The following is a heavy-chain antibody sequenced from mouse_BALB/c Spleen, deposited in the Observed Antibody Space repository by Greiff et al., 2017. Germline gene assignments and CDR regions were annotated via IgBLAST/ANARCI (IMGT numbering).Heavy chain of an antibody. Sequence: QVQLQQSGAELVRPGVSVKISCKGSGYTFTDYAMHWVKQSHAKSLEWIGVISTYYGDASYNQKFKGKATMTVDKSSSTAYMELARLTSEDSAIYYCARSRDYGSFADWGQGTLVTGAA. CDR3: ARSRDYGSFAD. CDR2: ISTYYGDA. V-gene: IGHV1S137*01. D-gene: IGHD1-1*01. J-gene: IGHJ3*01. CDR1: GYTFTDYA.